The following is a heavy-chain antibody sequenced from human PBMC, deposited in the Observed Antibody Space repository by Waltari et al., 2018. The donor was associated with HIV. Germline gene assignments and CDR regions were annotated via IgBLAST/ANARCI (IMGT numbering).Heavy chain of an antibody. J-gene: IGHJ3*02. CDR2: IYPGESDT. D-gene: IGHD2-15*01. CDR1: GYSFTSYW. CDR3: ARHLKAGLRIRHYDAFDI. Sequence: GAEVKKPGESLKISCKGSGYSFTSYWIGWVRQMPGKGLEWMGIIYPGESDTRYSPSFQGQVTISADKSISTAYLQWSSLKASDTAMYYCARHLKAGLRIRHYDAFDIWGQGTMVTVSS. V-gene: IGHV5-51*01.